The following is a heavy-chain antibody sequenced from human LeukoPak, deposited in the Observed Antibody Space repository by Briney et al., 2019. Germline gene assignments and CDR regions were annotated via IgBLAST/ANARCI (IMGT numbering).Heavy chain of an antibody. V-gene: IGHV4-59*02. D-gene: IGHD4-17*01. CDR1: GGAVSGYY. CDR3: AATIKRDYGDTNLHY. CDR2: MYDRGNI. J-gene: IGHJ4*02. Sequence: SETLSLTCTVSGGAVSGYYSSWIRKPPGKGLEWIGYMYDRGNINYNPSLKSRVTLSQDMSKNQLSLKLRSVTAADSAVYYCAATIKRDYGDTNLHYWGQGILVTVSS.